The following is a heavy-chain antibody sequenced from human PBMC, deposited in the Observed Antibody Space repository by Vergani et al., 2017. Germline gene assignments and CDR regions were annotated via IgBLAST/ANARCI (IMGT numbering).Heavy chain of an antibody. Sequence: DVHLAESGGGFFQPGGSLRLSCSASGFSFNSYWMHWVRQVPGKGLLWVSRIKSDGSITAYADSVKGRFTISRDNAKNSLYLQMNSLRAEDTAVYYCARDRGSSWYSNAFDIWGQGTMVTVSS. CDR2: IKSDGSIT. J-gene: IGHJ3*02. CDR3: ARDRGSSWYSNAFDI. D-gene: IGHD6-13*01. V-gene: IGHV3-74*03. CDR1: GFSFNSYW.